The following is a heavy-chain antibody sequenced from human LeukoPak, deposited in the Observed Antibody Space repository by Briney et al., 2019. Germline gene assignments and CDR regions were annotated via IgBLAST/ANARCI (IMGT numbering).Heavy chain of an antibody. Sequence: GRSLRLSCAASGFTFSSYGMHWVRQAPGKGLEWVAVIWYDGSNKYYADSVKGRFTISRDNSKNTLYLQMNSLRAEDTAVYYCAKDGRSSWYLLPLDYWGQGTLVTVSS. V-gene: IGHV3-33*06. CDR3: AKDGRSSWYLLPLDY. CDR1: GFTFSSYG. J-gene: IGHJ4*02. CDR2: IWYDGSNK. D-gene: IGHD6-13*01.